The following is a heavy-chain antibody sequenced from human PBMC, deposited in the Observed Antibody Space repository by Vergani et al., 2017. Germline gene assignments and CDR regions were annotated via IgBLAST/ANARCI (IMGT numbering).Heavy chain of an antibody. CDR2: IYSGGST. D-gene: IGHD5-12*01. Sequence: EVQLVESGGGLVQPGGSLRLSCAASGFTVSSNYMSWVRQAPGKGLEWVSVIYSGGSTYYADSVKGRFTISRHNSKNTLYLQMNSLRAEDTAVYYCARDRVDRVATTTYYYYYYGMDVWGQGTTVTVSS. V-gene: IGHV3-53*04. J-gene: IGHJ6*02. CDR1: GFTVSSNY. CDR3: ARDRVDRVATTTYYYYYYGMDV.